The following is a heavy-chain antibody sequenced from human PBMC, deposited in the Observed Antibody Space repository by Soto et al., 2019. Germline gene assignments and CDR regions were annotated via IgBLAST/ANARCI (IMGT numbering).Heavy chain of an antibody. Sequence: EVQLVESGGGLVQPGRSLRLSCAAIGFTFEDHAMHWIRQVPGKGLEWVAGINWNSGITGYADSVKGRFTISRDNANNSLNLEMNSLKSEDTALYYCAKGRGALTVVSNWFDPWGQGTLVTVSS. CDR3: AKGRGALTVVSNWFDP. D-gene: IGHD3-22*01. V-gene: IGHV3-9*01. J-gene: IGHJ5*02. CDR2: INWNSGIT. CDR1: GFTFEDHA.